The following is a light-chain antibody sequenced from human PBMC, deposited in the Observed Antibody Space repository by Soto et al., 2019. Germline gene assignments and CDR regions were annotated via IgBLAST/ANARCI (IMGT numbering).Light chain of an antibody. V-gene: IGKV3D-15*01. Sequence: EIVMTQSPATLSVSPGERATLSCRASQSVSSNLAWYQQKPGQAPRLLIYGASTMPSGIPARFRGSGSGTEFTLTISSLQSEDFEVYYCQQYKNWPITFGQGTRLDIK. CDR2: GAS. CDR3: QQYKNWPIT. J-gene: IGKJ5*01. CDR1: QSVSSN.